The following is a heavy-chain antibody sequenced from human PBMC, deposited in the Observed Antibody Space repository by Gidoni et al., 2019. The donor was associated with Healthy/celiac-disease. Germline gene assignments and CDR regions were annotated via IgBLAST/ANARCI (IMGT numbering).Heavy chain of an antibody. V-gene: IGHV1-2*02. J-gene: IGHJ6*02. CDR2: INPNSGGT. Sequence: QVQLVQSGAEVKKPGASVKVSCKASGYTFTGYYMHWVRQAPGQGLEWMGWINPNSGGTNYAQKFQGRVTMTRDTSISTAYMGLSRLRSDDTAVYYCARAEGDVGTAMVEGYYYYGMDVWGQGTTVTVSS. CDR3: ARAEGDVGTAMVEGYYYYGMDV. CDR1: GYTFTGYY. D-gene: IGHD5-18*01.